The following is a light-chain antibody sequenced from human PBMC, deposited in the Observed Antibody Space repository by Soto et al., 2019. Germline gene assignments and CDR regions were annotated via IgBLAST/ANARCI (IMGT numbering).Light chain of an antibody. J-gene: IGKJ3*01. Sequence: DIGMTQSPATLSVSPGERATLSCRASQSVSSNLAWYQQKPGQAPRLLIYGASTRATGIPARFSGSGSGTDFTLTISSLQPEDFATYYCQQLNSYPLTFGPGTKVDIK. V-gene: IGKV3-15*01. CDR3: QQLNSYPLT. CDR1: QSVSSN. CDR2: GAS.